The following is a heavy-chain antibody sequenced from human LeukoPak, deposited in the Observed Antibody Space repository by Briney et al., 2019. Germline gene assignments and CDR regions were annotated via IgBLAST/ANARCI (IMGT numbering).Heavy chain of an antibody. Sequence: GGSLRLSCAASGFTFSDYAMNWVRQAPGKGLEWVSVVGGDDTTYYTDSVKGRFTISRDNSKNTLSLQMNSLRLENTAVYYCAKDSWSRNGIYDPFDIWGQGTLVTVSS. V-gene: IGHV3-23*01. D-gene: IGHD2-8*01. CDR1: GFTFSDYA. J-gene: IGHJ3*02. CDR3: AKDSWSRNGIYDPFDI. CDR2: VGGDDTT.